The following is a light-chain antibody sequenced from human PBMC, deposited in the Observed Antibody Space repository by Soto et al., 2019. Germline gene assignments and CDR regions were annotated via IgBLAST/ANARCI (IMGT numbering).Light chain of an antibody. Sequence: DNQMTQSPSSLSASVGDRVTITCRASQGISNYLAWYQQKPGKVPKLLIYAASTLQSGVPSRFSGSGSGTDFTLTISSLQPEDVATYYCQKYNSARLLTFGGGTKVEIK. V-gene: IGKV1-27*01. CDR2: AAS. CDR3: QKYNSARLLT. CDR1: QGISNY. J-gene: IGKJ4*01.